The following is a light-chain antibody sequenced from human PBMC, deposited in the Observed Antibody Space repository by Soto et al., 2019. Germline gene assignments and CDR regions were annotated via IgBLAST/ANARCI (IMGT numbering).Light chain of an antibody. CDR2: EVS. Sequence: QSALTQPPSASGSPRQSVTISCTGTSSDVGGYNYVSWYQQHPGKAPKLMIYEVSKRPSGVPDRFSGSKSGNTASLTVSGLKAEDEADYYCRSYAGSNRVFGTGTKLTVL. J-gene: IGLJ1*01. CDR1: SSDVGGYNY. CDR3: RSYAGSNRV. V-gene: IGLV2-8*01.